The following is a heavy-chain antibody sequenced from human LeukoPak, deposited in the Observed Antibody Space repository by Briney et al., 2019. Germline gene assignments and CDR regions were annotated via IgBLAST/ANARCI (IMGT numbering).Heavy chain of an antibody. V-gene: IGHV3-23*01. Sequence: PGGSLRLSCAASGFTFSSYAMSWVRQAPGKGLEWVSAISGSGGSTYYADSVKGRFTISRDNSKNTLYLQMNSLRAEDTAVYYCARTNLNRRYYDILTGYRYYFDYWGQGTLVTVSS. D-gene: IGHD3-9*01. CDR3: ARTNLNRRYYDILTGYRYYFDY. J-gene: IGHJ4*02. CDR1: GFTFSSYA. CDR2: ISGSGGST.